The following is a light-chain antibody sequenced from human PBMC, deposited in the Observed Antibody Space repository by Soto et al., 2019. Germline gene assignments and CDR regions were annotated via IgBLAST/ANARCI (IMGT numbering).Light chain of an antibody. V-gene: IGKV1-39*01. Sequence: DIQMTQSPSSLSASVGDTVTITCRARQSASTYLTWYQHRPGQAPSHLIYDASTLQRGVPSRFSGSGSGTDFALTISNLQSEDFATYYCQQSYSTPRTFGKGTKVEIQ. CDR3: QQSYSTPRT. CDR1: QSASTY. J-gene: IGKJ1*01. CDR2: DAS.